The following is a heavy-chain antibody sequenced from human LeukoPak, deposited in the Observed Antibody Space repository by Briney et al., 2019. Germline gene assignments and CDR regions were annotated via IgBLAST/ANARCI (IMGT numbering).Heavy chain of an antibody. D-gene: IGHD4-17*01. Sequence: SETLSLTCTVSGGSISGYDWTWIRQPPGKGLEWIGSVYDSGSTNYNPSLKSRVTISRDTSKNQLSLKLKSVTAADTAVYYCMRGAPYAADPFWGQGTLVTVSS. CDR3: MRGAPYAADPF. J-gene: IGHJ4*02. CDR2: VYDSGST. V-gene: IGHV4-59*01. CDR1: GGSISGYD.